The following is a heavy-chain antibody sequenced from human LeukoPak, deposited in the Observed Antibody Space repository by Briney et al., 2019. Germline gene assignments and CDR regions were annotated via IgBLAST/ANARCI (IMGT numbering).Heavy chain of an antibody. CDR3: GRGGEMANY. Sequence: PGGSLRLSCAASGFTFSNYGMHWVRQAPGKGLEWVSSISSSSSYIYYADSVKGRFTISRDNAKNSLYLQMTGLRAEDTVVNYGGRGGEMANYGGQGTLVTVSS. CDR1: GFTFSNYG. CDR2: ISSSSSYI. V-gene: IGHV3-21*01. D-gene: IGHD5-24*01. J-gene: IGHJ4*02.